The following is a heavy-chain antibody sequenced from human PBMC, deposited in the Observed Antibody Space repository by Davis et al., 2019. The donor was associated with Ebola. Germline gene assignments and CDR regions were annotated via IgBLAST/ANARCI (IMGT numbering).Heavy chain of an antibody. CDR1: GFTFDDYA. Sequence: PGGSLRLSCAASGFTFDDYAMHWVRQAPGKGLEWVSGISWNGGSIGYADSVRGRFTISRDNAKNSLYLQMNSLRAEDTALYYCAKDTLPGYSSGWYDYWGQGTLVTVSS. CDR3: AKDTLPGYSSGWYDY. V-gene: IGHV3-9*01. CDR2: ISWNGGSI. D-gene: IGHD6-19*01. J-gene: IGHJ4*02.